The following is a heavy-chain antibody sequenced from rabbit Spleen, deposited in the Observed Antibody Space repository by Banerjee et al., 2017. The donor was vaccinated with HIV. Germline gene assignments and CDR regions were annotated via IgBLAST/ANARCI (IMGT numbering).Heavy chain of an antibody. J-gene: IGHJ4*01. Sequence: QEQLEESGGGLVTPEGSLTLTCKASGFSFSRGYDMCWVRQAPGKGLEWIGCIYTGNGKTYYASWAKGRFTISKSSSTTVTLQMTSLTAADTATYFCARDNGSGDYIDVYFDLWCPGTLVTVS. CDR1: GFSFSRGYD. D-gene: IGHD1-1*01. CDR2: IYTGNGKT. V-gene: IGHV1S45*01. CDR3: ARDNGSGDYIDVYFDL.